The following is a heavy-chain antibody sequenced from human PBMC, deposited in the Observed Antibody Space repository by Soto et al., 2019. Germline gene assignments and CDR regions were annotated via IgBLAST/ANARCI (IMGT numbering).Heavy chain of an antibody. V-gene: IGHV1-69*01. CDR1: GGTFSSYA. J-gene: IGHJ6*02. CDR3: ARDQVGAVDYYYYYGMDV. Sequence: QVQLVQSGAEVKKPGSSVKVSCKASGGTFSSYAISWVRQAPGQGLEWLGGIIPIFGTANYAQKFQGRVTITADESTSTAYMERSSLRSEDTAVYYCARDQVGAVDYYYYYGMDVWGQGTTVTVSS. CDR2: IIPIFGTA. D-gene: IGHD6-19*01.